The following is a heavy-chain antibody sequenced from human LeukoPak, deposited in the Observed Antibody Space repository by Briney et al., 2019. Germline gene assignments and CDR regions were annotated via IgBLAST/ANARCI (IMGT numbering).Heavy chain of an antibody. CDR1: GDSVSSNSAA. J-gene: IGHJ6*03. Sequence: SQTLSLTCAISGDSVSSNSAAWNWIRQSPSRGLEWLGRTYYRSKWYNDYAVSVKSRITINPDTSKNQFSLQLNSVTPEDTAVYYCARGRRAARVYYYYMDVWGKGTTVTVSS. CDR2: TYYRSKWYN. CDR3: ARGRRAARVYYYYMDV. V-gene: IGHV6-1*01. D-gene: IGHD6-6*01.